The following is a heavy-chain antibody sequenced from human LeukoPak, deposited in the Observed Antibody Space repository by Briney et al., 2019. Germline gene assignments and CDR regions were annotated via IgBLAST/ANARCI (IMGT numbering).Heavy chain of an antibody. CDR1: GYSFTSYW. V-gene: IGHV5-51*01. CDR2: IYPGDSDT. CDR3: ARLPGVKGSGYYYYFDY. Sequence: RGESLKISCKGSGYSFTSYWIGWVRQMPGKGLEWMGIIYPGDSDTRYSPSFQGQVTISADKSISTAYLQWSSLKASGTAMYYCARLPGVKGSGYYYYFDYWGQGTLVTVSS. J-gene: IGHJ4*02. D-gene: IGHD3-22*01.